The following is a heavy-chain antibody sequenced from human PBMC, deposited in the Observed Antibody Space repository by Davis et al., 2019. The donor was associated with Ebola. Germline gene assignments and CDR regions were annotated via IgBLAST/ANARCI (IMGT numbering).Heavy chain of an antibody. V-gene: IGHV3-21*01. J-gene: IGHJ3*02. D-gene: IGHD1-26*01. CDR1: GFTFSSYS. CDR3: ARGIVGATTNGDAFDI. Sequence: GESLKISCAASGFTFSSYSMNWVRQAPGKGLEWVSSISSSSSYIYYADSVKGRFTISRDNAKNSLYLQMNSLRAEDTAVYYCARGIVGATTNGDAFDIWGQGTMVTVSS. CDR2: ISSSSSYI.